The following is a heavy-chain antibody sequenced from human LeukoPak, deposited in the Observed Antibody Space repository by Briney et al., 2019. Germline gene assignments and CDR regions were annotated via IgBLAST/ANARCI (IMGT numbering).Heavy chain of an antibody. Sequence: SETLSLTCTVSGGSISSYYWSWIRQPPGKGLEWIGYIYYSGGTNYNPSLKSRVTISVDTSKNQFSLKLSSVTAADTAVYYCARASSPPRLMDVWGQGTTVTVSS. CDR3: ARASSPPRLMDV. J-gene: IGHJ6*02. D-gene: IGHD6-13*01. CDR1: GGSISSYY. V-gene: IGHV4-59*08. CDR2: IYYSGGT.